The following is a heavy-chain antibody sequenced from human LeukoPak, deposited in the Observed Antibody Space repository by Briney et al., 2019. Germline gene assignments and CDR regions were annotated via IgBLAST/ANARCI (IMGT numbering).Heavy chain of an antibody. D-gene: IGHD6-13*01. J-gene: IGHJ4*02. CDR1: GFAFSGYW. CDR2: IKQDGSEK. V-gene: IGHV3-7*01. CDR3: ARGTIAAPGTDY. Sequence: GGSLRLSCAASGFAFSGYWMHWFRQAPRKGLEWVANIKQDGSEKHFADSVKGRFTISRDNAENSLYLQMNSLRAEDTAMYYCARGTIAAPGTDYWGQGTLVTVSS.